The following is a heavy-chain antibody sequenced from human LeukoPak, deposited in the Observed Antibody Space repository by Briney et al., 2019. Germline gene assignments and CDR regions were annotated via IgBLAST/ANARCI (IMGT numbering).Heavy chain of an antibody. CDR1: GFTFSSYG. CDR2: IRYDGSNK. CDR3: AKDTVASGSYLDY. Sequence: GGSLRLSCAASGFTFSSYGMHWVRQAPGKGLEWVAFIRYDGSNKYYADSVKGRFTISRDNSKNTLYLQMNSLRAEDTAVYYCAKDTVASGSYLDYWGQGTLVTVSS. J-gene: IGHJ4*02. V-gene: IGHV3-30*02. D-gene: IGHD1-26*01.